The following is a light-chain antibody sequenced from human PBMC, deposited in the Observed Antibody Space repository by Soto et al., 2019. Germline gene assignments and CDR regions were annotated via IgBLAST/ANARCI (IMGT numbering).Light chain of an antibody. V-gene: IGLV2-14*01. Sequence: QAVLTQPASVSGSPGQSITIPCTGTSSDVGGYNYVSWYQQHPGKAPKLMIYDVSNRPSGVSNRFSGSKSGNTASLTISGLQAEDEADYYCSSYTSSSLVFGGGTKLTVL. J-gene: IGLJ2*01. CDR1: SSDVGGYNY. CDR3: SSYTSSSLV. CDR2: DVS.